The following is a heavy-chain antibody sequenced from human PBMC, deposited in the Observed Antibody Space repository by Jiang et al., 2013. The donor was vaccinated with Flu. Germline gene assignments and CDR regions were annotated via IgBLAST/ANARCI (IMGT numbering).Heavy chain of an antibody. CDR1: GDSINSNNYY. Sequence: GLVKPSETLSLTCSVFGDSINSNNYYWGWIRQAPGQGLEWVGSIYFSGTTYQNPPLKSRVTMSLDTSKNQFSLKLRSVTAADTAVYFCARNVMTTVTQFFDYWGQGTLITVSS. CDR2: IYFSGTT. J-gene: IGHJ4*02. CDR3: ARNVMTTVTQFFDY. V-gene: IGHV4-39*07. D-gene: IGHD4-17*01.